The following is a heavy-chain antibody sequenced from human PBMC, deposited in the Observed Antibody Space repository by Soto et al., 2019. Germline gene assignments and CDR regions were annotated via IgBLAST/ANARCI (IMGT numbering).Heavy chain of an antibody. CDR1: GYTFTSYG. D-gene: IGHD3-22*01. CDR2: ISAYNGNT. Sequence: GASVKVSCKASGYTFTSYGISWVRQAPGQGLEWVGWISAYNGNTNYAQKLQGRVTMTTDTSTSTAYMELRSLRSDDTAVYYCARDLGLEYYYDSSGYAPFDYWGQGTLVTVSS. V-gene: IGHV1-18*01. CDR3: ARDLGLEYYYDSSGYAPFDY. J-gene: IGHJ4*02.